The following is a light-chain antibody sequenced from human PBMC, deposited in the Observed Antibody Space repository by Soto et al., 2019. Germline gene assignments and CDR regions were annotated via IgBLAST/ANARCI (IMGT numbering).Light chain of an antibody. CDR2: EVS. CDR3: CSYAGSNTYV. CDR1: SSDVGGYNY. V-gene: IGLV2-8*01. Sequence: ALTQPPSASGSPGQSVTISCTGTSSDVGGYNYVSWYQQHPGKAPKLMIYEVSKRPSGVPDRFSGSKSGNTASLTISGLQAEDEADYYCCSYAGSNTYVFGTGTKVTV. J-gene: IGLJ1*01.